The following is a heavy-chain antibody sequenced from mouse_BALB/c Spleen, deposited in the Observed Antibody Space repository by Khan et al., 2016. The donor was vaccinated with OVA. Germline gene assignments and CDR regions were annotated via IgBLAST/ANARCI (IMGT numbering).Heavy chain of an antibody. CDR3: ARNGNYWYFDV. V-gene: IGHV9-3-1*01. J-gene: IGHJ1*01. CDR2: INTYTGEP. D-gene: IGHD2-1*01. Sequence: IQLVQSGPELKKPGETVKISCKASGYTFTNYGMNWVKQAPGKGLKWMGWINTYTGEPTYADDFKGRFAFSLETSASTAYLQINNLKNDDTATYFCARNGNYWYFDVWGAGTTVTVSS. CDR1: GYTFTNYG.